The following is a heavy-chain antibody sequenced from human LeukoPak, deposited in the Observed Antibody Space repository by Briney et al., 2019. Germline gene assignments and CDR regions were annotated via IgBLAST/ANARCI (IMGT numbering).Heavy chain of an antibody. D-gene: IGHD6-19*01. Sequence: ASVKVSCQASGYTFTSYGISWVRQAPGQGLEWMGWISAYNGNTNYAQKLQGRATMTTDTSTSTAYMDLRSLRSDDTAVYYCARDHSSGWYYYYYGMDVWGQGTTVTVSS. CDR2: ISAYNGNT. J-gene: IGHJ6*02. CDR3: ARDHSSGWYYYYYGMDV. CDR1: GYTFTSYG. V-gene: IGHV1-18*01.